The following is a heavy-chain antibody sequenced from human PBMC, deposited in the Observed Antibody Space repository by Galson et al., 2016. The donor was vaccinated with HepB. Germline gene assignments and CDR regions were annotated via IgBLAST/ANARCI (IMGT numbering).Heavy chain of an antibody. CDR1: GYTFTGYY. Sequence: SVKVSCKASGYTFTGYYMHWVRQTTGQGLEWMGWMNPNSGDTYYAKKFQGRVNMTRNIAMTTAYMELTSLRSDDTAVYYCARGRSPVDYGGVSDGMDLWGQGTTVIVSS. D-gene: IGHD4-23*01. V-gene: IGHV1-2*02. J-gene: IGHJ6*02. CDR3: ARGRSPVDYGGVSDGMDL. CDR2: MNPNSGDT.